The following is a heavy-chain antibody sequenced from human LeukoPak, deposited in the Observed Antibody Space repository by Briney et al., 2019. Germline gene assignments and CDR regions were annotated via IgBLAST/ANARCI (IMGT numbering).Heavy chain of an antibody. CDR3: ASSGWYLLPGVY. Sequence: SETLSLTCTVSGGSIRRSTYYWAWIRQPPGKGLEWIGTIYYSGSTNYNPSLKSRVTISVDTSKNQFSLKLSSVTAADTAVYYCASSGWYLLPGVYWGQGTLVTVSS. CDR2: IYYSGST. J-gene: IGHJ4*02. D-gene: IGHD6-19*01. CDR1: GGSIRRSTYY. V-gene: IGHV4-39*01.